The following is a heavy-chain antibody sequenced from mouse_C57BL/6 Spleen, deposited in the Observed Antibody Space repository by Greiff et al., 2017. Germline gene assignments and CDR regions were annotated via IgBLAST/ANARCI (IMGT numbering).Heavy chain of an antibody. D-gene: IGHD2-3*01. CDR3: AGDGYYVDYYAMDY. Sequence: ESGPGLVKPSQSLSLTCSVTGYSITSGYYWNWIRQFPGNKLEWMGYISYDGSNNYNPSLENRISITRDTSKNQFFLKLNSVTTEDTATYYCAGDGYYVDYYAMDYWGQGTSVTVSS. V-gene: IGHV3-6*01. CDR2: ISYDGSN. J-gene: IGHJ4*01. CDR1: GYSITSGYY.